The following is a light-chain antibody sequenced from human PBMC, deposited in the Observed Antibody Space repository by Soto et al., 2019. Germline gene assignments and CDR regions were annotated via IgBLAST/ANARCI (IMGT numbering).Light chain of an antibody. Sequence: QSALTLHPSASGSPGQSVTISCTGTSSDVGGYNYVSWYQQHPGKAPKLMIYEVSKRPSGVPDRFSGSKSGNTASLTVSGLQAEDDADYYCSSYAGSNNLVFGGGTKLTVL. CDR1: SSDVGGYNY. J-gene: IGLJ2*01. V-gene: IGLV2-8*01. CDR2: EVS. CDR3: SSYAGSNNLV.